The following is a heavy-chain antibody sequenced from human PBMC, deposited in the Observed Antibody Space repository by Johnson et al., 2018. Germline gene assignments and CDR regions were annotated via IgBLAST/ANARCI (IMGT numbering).Heavy chain of an antibody. CDR1: GFTFSLYS. CDR2: ISSSGSFI. Sequence: VQLVESGGGLVKPGGSLRLSCAASGFTFSLYSMNWVRQAPGKGLEWVSSISSSGSFIYYADSMKDRFTISRDNAKNSLYLQMNSPRAEDTAVYYCARAYRDYFDYWGQGALVTVSS. CDR3: ARAYRDYFDY. J-gene: IGHJ4*02. D-gene: IGHD5-18*01. V-gene: IGHV3-21*01.